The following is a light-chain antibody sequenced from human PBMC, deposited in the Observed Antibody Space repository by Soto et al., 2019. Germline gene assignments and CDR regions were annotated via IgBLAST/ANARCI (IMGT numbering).Light chain of an antibody. CDR3: QQGYTSAIT. CDR1: QNIGKH. CDR2: ASS. V-gene: IGKV1-39*01. Sequence: DIQMTQSPSSRSASVVDTVTITFRASQNIGKHLNWYQQKPGEAPKFLIYASSSLQSGVPSRFSGSGSGTDFTLTINSLLPEDFATYYCQQGYTSAITFGQGTRLEIK. J-gene: IGKJ5*01.